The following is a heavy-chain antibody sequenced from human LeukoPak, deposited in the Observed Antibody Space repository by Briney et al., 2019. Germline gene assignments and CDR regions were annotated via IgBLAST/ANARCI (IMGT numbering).Heavy chain of an antibody. CDR2: IKQDGSEK. CDR1: GFTLSSYW. J-gene: IGHJ3*01. V-gene: IGHV3-7*01. D-gene: IGHD4-17*01. CDR3: ARDPNGDYIGAFDF. Sequence: GGSLRLSCAASGFTLSSYWMSWVRQAPGKGLEWVANIKQDGSEKYYVDSVRGRFTISRDNAKNSLYLQMNSLRAEDTAVYYCARDPNGDYIGAFDFWAQGTLVTVSS.